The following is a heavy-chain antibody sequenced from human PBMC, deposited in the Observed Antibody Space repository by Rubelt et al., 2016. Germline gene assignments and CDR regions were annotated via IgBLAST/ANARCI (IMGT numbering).Heavy chain of an antibody. D-gene: IGHD6-6*01. CDR3: ARDRIRIAARQGWYFDL. J-gene: IGHJ2*01. CDR2: ISAYTGNT. CDR1: GYTFTSYG. V-gene: IGHV1-18*01. Sequence: QVQLVQSGAEVKKPGASVKVSCKASGYTFTSYGISWVRQAPRQGLEWMGWISAYTGNTNYAPKFRGGVTSTKDTATSTAYMGLESLGSDDTAVYYCARDRIRIAARQGWYFDLWGRGTLVTVSS.